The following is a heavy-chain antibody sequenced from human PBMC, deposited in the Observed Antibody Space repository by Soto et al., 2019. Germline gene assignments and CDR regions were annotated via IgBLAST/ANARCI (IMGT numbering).Heavy chain of an antibody. D-gene: IGHD4-17*01. CDR3: ARGPSYSDSYFDH. CDR2: IKQDGSEK. V-gene: IGHV3-7*01. CDR1: GFTFSSYW. Sequence: PGGSLRLSCAASGFTFSSYWMSWVGQAPGKGLEWVANIKQDGSEKYYADSVEGRFTNSRDNSKNTVYLQMNRLRLEDTAVYYCARGPSYSDSYFDHWGQGTLVTVSS. J-gene: IGHJ4*02.